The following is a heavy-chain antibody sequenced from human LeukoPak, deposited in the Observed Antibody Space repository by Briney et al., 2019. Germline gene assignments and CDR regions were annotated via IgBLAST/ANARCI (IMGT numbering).Heavy chain of an antibody. CDR1: GDSISDFY. Sequence: SETLSLTCSVSGDSISDFYWNWIRQSPEKGLEWIGNIHYSGSSVYNPSLRSRVSMSIDGSLKQFFLKLTSVTAADTALYYCVLAPNSNWFDFWGQGTLVTVSS. J-gene: IGHJ4*02. CDR2: IHYSGSS. CDR3: VLAPNSNWFDF. V-gene: IGHV4-59*08. D-gene: IGHD2-15*01.